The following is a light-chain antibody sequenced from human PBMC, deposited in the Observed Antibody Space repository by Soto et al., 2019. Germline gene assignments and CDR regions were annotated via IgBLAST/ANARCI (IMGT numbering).Light chain of an antibody. CDR3: GTWDSSLSACV. CDR1: SSNIGNNY. CDR2: DNN. V-gene: IGLV1-51*01. Sequence: QSVLTQPPSVSAAPGQKVTISCSGSSSNIGNNYVSWYQHLPGTTPKLLIYDNNKRPSGIPDRFSGSKSGASATLGITGLQTGDEADYYCGTWDSSLSACVFGGGTKVTVL. J-gene: IGLJ3*02.